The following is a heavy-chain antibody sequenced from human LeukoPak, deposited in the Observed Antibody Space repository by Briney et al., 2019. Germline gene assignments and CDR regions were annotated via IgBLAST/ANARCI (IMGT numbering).Heavy chain of an antibody. J-gene: IGHJ5*02. CDR3: ARDRTPYSSGWYGDWWFDP. Sequence: GGSLRRSCAASGFTFSSYSMNWVRQAPGKGLEWVSSISSSSSYIYYADSVKGRFTISRDNAKNSLYLQMNSLRAEDTAVYYCARDRTPYSSGWYGDWWFDPWGQGTLVTVSS. CDR1: GFTFSSYS. D-gene: IGHD6-19*01. V-gene: IGHV3-21*01. CDR2: ISSSSSYI.